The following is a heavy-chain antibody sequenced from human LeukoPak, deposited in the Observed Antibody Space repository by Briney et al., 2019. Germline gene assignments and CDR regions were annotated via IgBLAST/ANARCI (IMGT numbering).Heavy chain of an antibody. J-gene: IGHJ4*02. V-gene: IGHV1-8*01. Sequence: ASVKVSCKASGYTFTSYDINRVRQATGQGLEWMGWMNPNSGNTGYAQKFQGRVTMTRNTSISTAYMELSSLRSEDTAVYYCARGVSYGSGSYYAYWGQGTLVTVSS. CDR2: MNPNSGNT. CDR1: GYTFTSYD. D-gene: IGHD3-10*01. CDR3: ARGVSYGSGSYYAY.